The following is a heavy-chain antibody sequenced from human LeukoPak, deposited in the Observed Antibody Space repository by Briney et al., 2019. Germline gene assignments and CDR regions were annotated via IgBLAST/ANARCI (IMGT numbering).Heavy chain of an antibody. CDR1: GYTFSGYY. J-gene: IGHJ4*02. CDR3: GRDGANSGIGH. V-gene: IGHV1-2*02. CDR2: INPKTGGA. D-gene: IGHD4-23*01. Sequence: ASVKVSCKASGYTFSGYYIHWVRQAPGQGLEWMGWINPKTGGAKYAQIFQGRVTMTRDASISTAFMDLSSLRSDDTAVYYCGRDGANSGIGHWGQGTLVTVSS.